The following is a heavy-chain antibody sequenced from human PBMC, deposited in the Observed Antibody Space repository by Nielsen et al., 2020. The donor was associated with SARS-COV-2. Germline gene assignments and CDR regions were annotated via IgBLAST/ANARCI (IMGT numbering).Heavy chain of an antibody. CDR2: IIPIFGTA. CDR1: GGTFSSYA. D-gene: IGHD1-26*01. Sequence: SVKVSCKASGGTFSSYAISWVRQAPGQGLEWMGGIIPIFGTANYAQKFQGRVTITADESTSTAYMELSSLRSEDTAVYYCAREVKWELFRILDYWGQGTLVTVSS. J-gene: IGHJ4*02. V-gene: IGHV1-69*13. CDR3: AREVKWELFRILDY.